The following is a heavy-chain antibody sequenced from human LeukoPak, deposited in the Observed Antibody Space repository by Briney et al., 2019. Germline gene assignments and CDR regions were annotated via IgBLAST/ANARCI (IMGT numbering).Heavy chain of an antibody. CDR2: IYENGGTT. D-gene: IGHD3-16*01. V-gene: IGHV3-23*01. CDR3: ARNQQLGGHSYYYYGMDV. J-gene: IGHJ6*02. CDR1: GFTFRSHA. Sequence: GGSLRLSCVGSGFTFRSHAMSWVRQAPEKGLEFVSGIYENGGTTYYVDSVKGRFSISRDNSKNTLYLQMDGLRADDTAIYYCARNQQLGGHSYYYYGMDVWGQGTTVTVSS.